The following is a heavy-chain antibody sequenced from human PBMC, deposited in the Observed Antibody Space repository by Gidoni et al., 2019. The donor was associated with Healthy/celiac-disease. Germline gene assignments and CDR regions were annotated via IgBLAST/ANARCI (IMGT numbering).Heavy chain of an antibody. CDR3: AGEPHPPPPGSWVVVAAHFDY. V-gene: IGHV3-30-3*01. CDR2: IRIGGSNK. Sequence: QVQLVESGGGVVQPGRPLGLSCAASGFTFRSYAMHWVRQAPGQGLEGVAIIRIGGSNKCDADSVEGRFTNSRGKSKETLYLQMNSPGAEDTAVYYWAGEPHPPPPGSWVVVAAHFDYWGQGTLVTVSS. CDR1: GFTFRSYA. D-gene: IGHD2-15*01. J-gene: IGHJ4*02.